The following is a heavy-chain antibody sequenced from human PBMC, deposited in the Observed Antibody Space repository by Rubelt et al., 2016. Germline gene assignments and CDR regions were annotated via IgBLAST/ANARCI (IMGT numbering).Heavy chain of an antibody. CDR3: ARNLIMITFGGVIVPPDY. D-gene: IGHD3-16*02. V-gene: IGHV1-18*01. CDR2: LSAYNGNT. CDR1: GYTFTSYG. J-gene: IGHJ4*02. Sequence: QVQLVQSGAEVKKPGASVKVSCKASGYTFTSYGISWVRQAPGQGLEWMGWLSAYNGNTNYAQKLQGGVTMTTETSTRTAYMELRSLRSDDTAVYYCARNLIMITFGGVIVPPDYWGQGTLVTVSS.